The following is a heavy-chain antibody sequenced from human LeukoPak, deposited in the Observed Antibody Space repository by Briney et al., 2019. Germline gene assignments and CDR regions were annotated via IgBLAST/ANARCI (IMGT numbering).Heavy chain of an antibody. CDR1: GFTFSKYD. CDR3: ARGPSGHHNT. D-gene: IGHD5-12*01. J-gene: IGHJ4*02. CDR2: IAYDGNNK. V-gene: IGHV3-30-3*01. Sequence: GGSLRLSCVASGFTFSKYDVHWVRQAPGKGLEWVAVIAYDGNNKIYADSVKGRFTISRDNSKNTLYLQMNSLRAEDTAVYYCARGPSGHHNTGGQGTLVTVSS.